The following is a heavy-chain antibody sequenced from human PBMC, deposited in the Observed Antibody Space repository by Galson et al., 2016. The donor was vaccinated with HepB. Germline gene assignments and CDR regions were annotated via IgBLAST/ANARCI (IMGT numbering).Heavy chain of an antibody. J-gene: IGHJ2*01. CDR2: LSYDGTRV. D-gene: IGHD4-17*01. CDR1: GFQFSNFG. V-gene: IGHV3-30*03. Sequence: SLRLSCAASGFQFSNFGMHWVRQAPGKGLEWVAVLSYDGTRVGYSASVKGRFTITRDNSGSTLYLQMHSLRVEDTAIYYCARDGGDHADYVAEKFYYFDLWGRGTRVTVSS. CDR3: ARDGGDHADYVAEKFYYFDL.